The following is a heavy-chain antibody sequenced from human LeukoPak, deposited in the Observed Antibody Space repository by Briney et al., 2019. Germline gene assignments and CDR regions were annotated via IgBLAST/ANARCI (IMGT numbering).Heavy chain of an antibody. CDR3: ASPYYDFWSGYPPSAEYFQH. CDR2: INHSGST. D-gene: IGHD3-3*01. J-gene: IGHJ1*01. CDR1: GGSFSGYY. V-gene: IGHV4-34*01. Sequence: SETLSLTCAVYGGSFSGYYWSWIRQPPGKGLEWIGEINHSGSTYYNPSLKSRVTISVDTSKNQFSLKLSSVTAADTAVYYCASPYYDFWSGYPPSAEYFQHWGQGTLVTVSS.